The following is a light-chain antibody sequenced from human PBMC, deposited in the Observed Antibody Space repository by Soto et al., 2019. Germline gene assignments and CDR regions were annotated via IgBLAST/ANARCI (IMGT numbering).Light chain of an antibody. J-gene: IGKJ1*01. V-gene: IGKV3-15*01. Sequence: EIVMKHSPATLSVSPGERAALSCRASQSVSSNLAWYQPKPGQAPRLLSYGASTRATGIPARFSGSGSGTEFTLTISSLQSEDFAVYYCQQYNDWPRTFGQGTKVDIK. CDR1: QSVSSN. CDR3: QQYNDWPRT. CDR2: GAS.